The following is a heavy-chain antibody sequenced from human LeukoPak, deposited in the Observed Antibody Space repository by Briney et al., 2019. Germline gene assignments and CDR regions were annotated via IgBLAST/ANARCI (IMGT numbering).Heavy chain of an antibody. V-gene: IGHV4-61*01. J-gene: IGHJ3*02. CDR1: GGSVSSNIYY. CDR3: TRCARYCGSGCYPDAFDI. D-gene: IGHD2-21*02. Sequence: PSETLSLTCTVSGGSVSSNIYYWSWIRQPPGKGLEWIGYIYHSGSTNYNTSLKSRVTMSVDTSKNQFSLNLNSVTAADTAVYYCTRCARYCGSGCYPDAFDIRGQGTMVTVSS. CDR2: IYHSGST.